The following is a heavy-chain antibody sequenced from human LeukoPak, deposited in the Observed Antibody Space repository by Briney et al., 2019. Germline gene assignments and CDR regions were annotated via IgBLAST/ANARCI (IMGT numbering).Heavy chain of an antibody. J-gene: IGHJ4*02. CDR3: ARTPGDYGFDY. D-gene: IGHD4-17*01. CDR2: IYLSGST. V-gene: IGHV4-38-2*01. Sequence: KPSETLSLTCAVSGYSISSGYYWGWIRQPPGKGLEWIGSIYLSGSTYYNPSLKSRVTISVDTSKNQFSLKLSSVTAADTAVYYCARTPGDYGFDYWGQGTLVTVSS. CDR1: GYSISSGYY.